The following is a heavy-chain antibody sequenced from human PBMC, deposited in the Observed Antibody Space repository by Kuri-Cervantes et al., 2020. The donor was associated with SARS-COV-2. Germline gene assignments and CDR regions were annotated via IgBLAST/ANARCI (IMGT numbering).Heavy chain of an antibody. D-gene: IGHD1-1*01. CDR2: IGQDGSVK. Sequence: GESLKISCAASGFTFSTSWMSWVRQAPGKGLEWVANIGQDGSVKYYVDSAKGRFTIARDNAKNSLYLQMNSRRTDDMAVYYCAIGGNYWHAWGQGTLVTVSS. J-gene: IGHJ5*02. V-gene: IGHV3-7*01. CDR3: AIGGNYWHA. CDR1: GFTFSTSW.